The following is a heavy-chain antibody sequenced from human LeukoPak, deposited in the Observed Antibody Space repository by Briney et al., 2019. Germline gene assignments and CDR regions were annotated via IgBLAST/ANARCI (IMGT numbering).Heavy chain of an antibody. V-gene: IGHV3-11*01. J-gene: IGHJ5*02. D-gene: IGHD1-1*01. CDR3: VRGVETTLSLDL. Sequence: GGSLRLSCEASGFSISDYYMSWIRQAPGKGLEWAAYISHTGASEFHADPAKGRFAISRDNAQNSVYLQMNSLRVEDTAVYFCVRGVETTLSLDLWGQGSLVTVSS. CDR1: GFSISDYY. CDR2: ISHTGASE.